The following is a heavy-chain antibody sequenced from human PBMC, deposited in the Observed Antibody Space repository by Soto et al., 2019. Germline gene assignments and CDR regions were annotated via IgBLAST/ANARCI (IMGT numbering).Heavy chain of an antibody. CDR2: IYYSGST. J-gene: IGHJ2*01. CDR1: GGSISSYY. V-gene: IGHV4-59*01. D-gene: IGHD3-22*01. Sequence: KPSETLSLTCTVSGGSISSYYWSWIRQPPGKGLEWIGYIYYSGSTNYNPSLKSRVTISVDTSKNQFSLKLSSVTAADTAVYYCARDLDYYDSSGRRIWYFDLWGRGTLVTVSS. CDR3: ARDLDYYDSSGRRIWYFDL.